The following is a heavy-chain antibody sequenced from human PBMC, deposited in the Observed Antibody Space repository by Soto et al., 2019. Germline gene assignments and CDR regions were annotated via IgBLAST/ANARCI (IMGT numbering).Heavy chain of an antibody. V-gene: IGHV1-69*13. CDR3: ARVGVATGLFDY. CDR2: IIPIFGTA. Sequence: ASVKVSCKASGGTFSSYAISWVRQAPGQGLEWMGGIIPIFGTANYAQKFQGRVTITADESTSTAYMELSSLRSEDTAVYYCARVGVATGLFDYWGQGTLVTVSS. J-gene: IGHJ4*02. D-gene: IGHD5-12*01. CDR1: GGTFSSYA.